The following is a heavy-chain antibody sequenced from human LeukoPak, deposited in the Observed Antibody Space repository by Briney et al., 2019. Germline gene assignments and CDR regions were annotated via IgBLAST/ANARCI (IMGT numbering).Heavy chain of an antibody. CDR3: ARDGGSGWYDEGYYFDY. CDR1: GFTFSSYG. Sequence: GGSLRLSCAASGFTFSSYGMHWVRQAPGKGLEWVAFIRNDGSNKYYADSVKGRFTISRDNSKNTLYLQMNSLRAEDTAVYYCARDGGSGWYDEGYYFDYWGQGTLVTVSS. J-gene: IGHJ4*02. D-gene: IGHD6-19*01. V-gene: IGHV3-30*02. CDR2: IRNDGSNK.